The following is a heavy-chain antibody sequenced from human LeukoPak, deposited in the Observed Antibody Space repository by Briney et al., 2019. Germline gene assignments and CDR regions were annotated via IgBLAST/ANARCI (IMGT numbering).Heavy chain of an antibody. V-gene: IGHV3-30*18. CDR2: ISYDGSNE. J-gene: IGHJ4*02. CDR3: AKEFNRGLPDY. D-gene: IGHD2-21*01. Sequence: GGSLRLSCAASGFIFSTYGMHWVRQAPGKGLEWVAVISYDGSNEYYADSVKGRFTISRDNSKNTLYLQMSSLRAEDTAVYYCAKEFNRGLPDYWGQGTLVTVPS. CDR1: GFIFSTYG.